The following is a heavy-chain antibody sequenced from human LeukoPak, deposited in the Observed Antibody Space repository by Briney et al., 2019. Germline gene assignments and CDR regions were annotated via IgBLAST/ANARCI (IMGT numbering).Heavy chain of an antibody. J-gene: IGHJ5*02. D-gene: IGHD3-22*01. CDR3: ARVLDSSGYLNWFDP. CDR1: GGTFISYA. Sequence: RAPVKVPCKASGGTFISYAISWVRQTPGQGLEWMGRIIPIFGTANYAQKFQGRVTITTDESTSTAYMELSSLRSEDTAVYYCARVLDSSGYLNWFDPWGQGTLVTVSS. CDR2: IIPIFGTA. V-gene: IGHV1-69*05.